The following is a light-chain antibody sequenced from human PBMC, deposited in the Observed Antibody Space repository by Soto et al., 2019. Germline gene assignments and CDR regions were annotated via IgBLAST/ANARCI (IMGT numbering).Light chain of an antibody. J-gene: IGKJ4*01. V-gene: IGKV1-5*03. CDR3: QQYGVYYPRN. Sequence: DIQMTQSPSTLSASVGDKVTITCRASQIIGDYLAWYQQKPGKAPVLLIYRAYTLESVVPSRFSGSGSGTEFTLTISSLQPDDFATYYCQQYGVYYPRNFGGGTKVES. CDR2: RAY. CDR1: QIIGDY.